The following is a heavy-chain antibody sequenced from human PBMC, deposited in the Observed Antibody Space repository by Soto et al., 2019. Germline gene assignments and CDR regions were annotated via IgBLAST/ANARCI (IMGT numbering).Heavy chain of an antibody. CDR3: AIADPYYDILTGPSLPYYYYGMDV. J-gene: IGHJ6*02. CDR2: SDYSGST. V-gene: IGHV4-59*01. D-gene: IGHD3-9*01. CDR1: CGSISSYY. Sequence: ETLALTCTVACGSISSYYWSWSRQPAGRGLGWGGYSDYSGSTNYTPSLKSRVTISVDTSTNQFSLKLSSVTAADTAVYYCAIADPYYDILTGPSLPYYYYGMDVWGQGTTVTVSS.